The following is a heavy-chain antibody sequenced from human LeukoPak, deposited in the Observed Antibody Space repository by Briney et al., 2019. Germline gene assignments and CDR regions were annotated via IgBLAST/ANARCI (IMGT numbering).Heavy chain of an antibody. Sequence: ASVKVSCKASGGTFSSYAISWVRQAPGQGLEWMGGIIPIFGTANYAQKFQGRVTITADDSTSTAYMELSSLRSDDTAVYYCARDGWQWLVPCDYWGQGTLATVSS. CDR3: ARDGWQWLVPCDY. J-gene: IGHJ4*02. D-gene: IGHD6-19*01. CDR1: GGTFSSYA. V-gene: IGHV1-69*13. CDR2: IIPIFGTA.